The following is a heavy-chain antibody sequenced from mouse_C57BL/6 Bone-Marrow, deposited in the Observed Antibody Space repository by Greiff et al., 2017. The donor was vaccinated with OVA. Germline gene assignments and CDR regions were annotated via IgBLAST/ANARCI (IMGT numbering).Heavy chain of an antibody. J-gene: IGHJ2*01. D-gene: IGHD2-3*01. Sequence: EVPLQESGPGLVKPSQSLSLTCSVTGYSITSGYYWNWFRHFPGNKLEWMGYISYDGSNNYNPSLKNRISITRDTSKNQLFLKLNSVTTEDTATYYCARFDGYYCFDYWGQGTTLTVSS. CDR3: ARFDGYYCFDY. CDR2: ISYDGSN. V-gene: IGHV3-6*01. CDR1: GYSITSGYY.